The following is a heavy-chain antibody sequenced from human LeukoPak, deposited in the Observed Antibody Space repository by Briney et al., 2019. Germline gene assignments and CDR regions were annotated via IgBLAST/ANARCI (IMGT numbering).Heavy chain of an antibody. J-gene: IGHJ5*02. V-gene: IGHV3-53*01. CDR1: GFTVSDNY. Sequence: GGSLRLSCAASGFTVSDNYMSWVRQAPGKGLEWVSVMYSRGDTYYADSVKGRFTLSRDISKNTLYLQMNGLRTEDTAMYYCARDAPQVPAAGVLASWGQGTPVTVSS. D-gene: IGHD6-13*01. CDR2: MYSRGDT. CDR3: ARDAPQVPAAGVLAS.